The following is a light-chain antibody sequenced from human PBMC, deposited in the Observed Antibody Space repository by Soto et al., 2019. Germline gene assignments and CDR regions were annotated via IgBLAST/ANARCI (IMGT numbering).Light chain of an antibody. CDR2: AAS. V-gene: IGKV1-39*01. CDR3: QQSYSVPHT. Sequence: DLQMTQSPSSLSASVGDRVTITCRASQNIFSYLSWYQHKPGKAPKLLIYAASSLQSGVTSRFSCSGSGTDFALTISSLQPEDFATFYCQQSYSVPHTFGQGTKVEI. J-gene: IGKJ2*01. CDR1: QNIFSY.